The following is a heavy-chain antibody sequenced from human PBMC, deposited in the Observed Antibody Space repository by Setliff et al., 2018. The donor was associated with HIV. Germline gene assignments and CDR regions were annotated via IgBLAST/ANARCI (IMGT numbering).Heavy chain of an antibody. V-gene: IGHV4-39*07. CDR1: VGSIRSSSYY. J-gene: IGHJ6*03. CDR2: INHSGRT. Sequence: SETLSLTCTVSVGSIRSSSYYWGWIRQPPGKGLEWIGEINHSGRTKYNPSLKSRVTTSVDTSKNQFSLRLSSVTAADTAVYYCARAPSIAARPLDYYYMDVWGKGTTVTVSS. D-gene: IGHD6-6*01. CDR3: ARAPSIAARPLDYYYMDV.